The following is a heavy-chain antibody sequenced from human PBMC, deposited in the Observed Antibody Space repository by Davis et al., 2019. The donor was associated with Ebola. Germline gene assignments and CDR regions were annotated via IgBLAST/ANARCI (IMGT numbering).Heavy chain of an antibody. CDR2: INHSGST. CDR3: ARDHGWIAVFDY. D-gene: IGHD2-21*01. J-gene: IGHJ4*02. V-gene: IGHV4-34*01. CDR1: GGSFSGYY. Sequence: MPSETLSLTCAVYGGSFSGYYWSWIRQPPGKGLEWIGEINHSGSTNYNPSLKSRVTISVDTSKNQFSLKLSSVTAADTAGYYCARDHGWIAVFDYWGQGTLVTVSS.